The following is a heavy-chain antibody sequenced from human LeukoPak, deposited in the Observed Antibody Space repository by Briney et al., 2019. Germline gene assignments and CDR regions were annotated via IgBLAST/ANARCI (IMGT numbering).Heavy chain of an antibody. D-gene: IGHD6-19*01. CDR2: ISAYNGDT. J-gene: IGHJ4*02. Sequence: ASVKVSCKASGYTFTDYGFSWVRPAPGQGLGWMGWISAYNGDTKYSQQVQHRLTMTTDTSTTTAYMQLRSVTYDDAAVYYCVRDQPYTSGWYWFDYWGQGTLVTVSS. CDR3: VRDQPYTSGWYWFDY. V-gene: IGHV1-18*01. CDR1: GYTFTDYG.